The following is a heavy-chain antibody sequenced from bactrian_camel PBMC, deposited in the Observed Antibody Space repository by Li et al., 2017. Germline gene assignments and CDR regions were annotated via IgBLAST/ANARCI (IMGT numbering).Heavy chain of an antibody. D-gene: IGHD2*01. CDR1: GFTFSTYG. V-gene: IGHV3S6*01. CDR2: IESGGGRT. Sequence: HVQLVESGGGLVRPGGSLRLSCAASGFTFSTYGMSWVRQVPGKGLKWVSSIESGGGRTYNEDSVKGRFTISRDDAENTLYLQMNSLNPDDTGVYYCAARTSTWFKFVNWGQGTQVTVS. CDR3: AARTSTWFKFVN. J-gene: IGHJ4*01.